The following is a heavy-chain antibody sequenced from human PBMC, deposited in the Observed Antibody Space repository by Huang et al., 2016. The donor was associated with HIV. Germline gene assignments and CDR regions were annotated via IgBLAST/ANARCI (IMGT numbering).Heavy chain of an antibody. V-gene: IGHV7-4-1*02. J-gene: IGHJ6*03. D-gene: IGHD3-3*02. CDR1: GYSFTKDA. CDR3: ARVSNIFGGDYYYLDV. Sequence: QVQLVQSASELKKPGASVKISCQASGYSFTKDAMSWVRQAPGQGLEWMGWINTISHGPADARDFTGRCGFSLDTAVSTAFLQISNLKAEDSGVYYCARVSNIFGGDYYYLDVWGRGTAVTVSS. CDR2: INTISHGP.